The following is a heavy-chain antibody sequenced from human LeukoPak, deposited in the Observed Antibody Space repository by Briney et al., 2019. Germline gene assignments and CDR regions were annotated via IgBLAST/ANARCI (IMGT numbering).Heavy chain of an antibody. V-gene: IGHV1-46*01. CDR1: GYTFTSYY. Sequence: GASVKVSCKASGYTFTSYYVHWVRQAPGQGPEWMGIINPSAGSTQYAQNFQGRVTMTRDTSTSTVYMELTSLRSEDTAVYFCARDWGNTRVYSWGSYFDYWGQGTLVTVSS. D-gene: IGHD3-10*01. CDR3: ARDWGNTRVYSWGSYFDY. CDR2: INPSAGST. J-gene: IGHJ4*02.